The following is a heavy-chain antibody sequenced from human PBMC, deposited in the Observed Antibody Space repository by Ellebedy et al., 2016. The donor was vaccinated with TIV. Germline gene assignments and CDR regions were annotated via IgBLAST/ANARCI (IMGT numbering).Heavy chain of an antibody. CDR2: ISGSGGST. J-gene: IGHJ4*03. CDR1: GFTFSSYA. D-gene: IGHD3-3*01. Sequence: GESLKISXAASGFTFSSYAMSWVRQAPGKGLELVSAISGSGGSTYYADSVKGRFTISRDKSKNTRYLQMNSLRAEDTAVYYCAKPLLVGEAITYYFDYWGQGTLVTVSS. CDR3: AKPLLVGEAITYYFDY. V-gene: IGHV3-23*01.